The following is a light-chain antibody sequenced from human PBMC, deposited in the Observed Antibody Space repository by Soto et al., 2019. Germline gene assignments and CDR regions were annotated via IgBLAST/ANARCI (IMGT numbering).Light chain of an antibody. CDR1: QGISHY. V-gene: IGKV1-17*03. CDR2: AAS. CDR3: LQHNSYPLT. Sequence: DIQMTQSPSVMSASVGDRVTITCRASQGISHYVAWFQQKPGKVPKSLIYAASRLESGAPSRFSGSGSGTEFSLTISRLQPEDFATYYCLQHNSYPLTFGGGTKVDIK. J-gene: IGKJ4*01.